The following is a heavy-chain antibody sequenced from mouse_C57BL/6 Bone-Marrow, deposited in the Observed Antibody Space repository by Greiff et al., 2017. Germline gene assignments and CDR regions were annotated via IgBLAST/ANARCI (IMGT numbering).Heavy chain of an antibody. V-gene: IGHV14-2*01. CDR2: IDPDGGAT. Sequence: VQLKESGAGLVKPGASVKLSCTASGFNIKDYYMHWVRQSPEQGLEWIGRIDPDGGATKYAPKFQGKATITANPSSNTAYLQLSSLTSEDTAGYYCYSGYYWGQGTTLTVSS. CDR3: YSGYY. J-gene: IGHJ2*01. CDR1: GFNIKDYY.